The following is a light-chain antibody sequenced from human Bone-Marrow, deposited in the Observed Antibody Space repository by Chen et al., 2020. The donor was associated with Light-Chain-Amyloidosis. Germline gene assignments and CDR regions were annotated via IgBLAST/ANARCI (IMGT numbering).Light chain of an antibody. Sequence: SYVLTQPSSVSVAPGQTATIACGGNNIGSTSVHWYQPTPGQAPLLVVYDDSARPSGLPERLSGCNYGDTATMTMSRGEAGDEADYYCQVWGRSSDRPVFGGGTKLTVL. J-gene: IGLJ3*02. CDR3: QVWGRSSDRPV. V-gene: IGLV3-21*02. CDR1: NIGSTS. CDR2: DDS.